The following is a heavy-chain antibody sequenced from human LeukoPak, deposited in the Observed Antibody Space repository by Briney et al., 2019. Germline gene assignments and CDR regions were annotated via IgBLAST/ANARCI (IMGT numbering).Heavy chain of an antibody. J-gene: IGHJ4*02. Sequence: SGTLSLTCTVSGGSISSYYWSWIRQPPGKGLEWIGYIYYSGSTNYNPSLKSRVTISVDTSKNQFSLKLSSVTAADTAVYYCARGTIGGLLFRFDYWGQGTLVTVSS. V-gene: IGHV4-59*01. CDR1: GGSISSYY. D-gene: IGHD2-21*02. CDR3: ARGTIGGLLFRFDY. CDR2: IYYSGST.